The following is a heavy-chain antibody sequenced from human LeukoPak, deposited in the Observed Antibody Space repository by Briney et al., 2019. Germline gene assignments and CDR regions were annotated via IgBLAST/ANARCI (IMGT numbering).Heavy chain of an antibody. CDR2: IRYDGSNK. D-gene: IGHD3-10*01. CDR3: AKDRWLYGSGSGTDY. Sequence: PGGSLRPSCAASGFTFSSYGMHWVRQAPGKGLEWVAFIRYDGSNKYYADSVKGRFTISRDNSKNTLYLQMNSLRAEDTAVYYCAKDRWLYGSGSGTDYWGQGTLVTVSS. J-gene: IGHJ4*02. CDR1: GFTFSSYG. V-gene: IGHV3-30*02.